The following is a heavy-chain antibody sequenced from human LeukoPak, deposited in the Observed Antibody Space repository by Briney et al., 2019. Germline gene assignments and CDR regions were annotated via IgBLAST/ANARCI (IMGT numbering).Heavy chain of an antibody. D-gene: IGHD3-3*01. J-gene: IGHJ4*02. Sequence: ASVKVSCKVSGYTLTELSMHWVRQAPGKGLEWMGGFDPEDGETIYAQKFQGRVTMTEDTSTDTAYMELSSLRSEDTAVYYCATPNSNVLRFLEWSVHTLDYWGQGTLVTVSS. CDR1: GYTLTELS. CDR2: FDPEDGET. V-gene: IGHV1-24*01. CDR3: ATPNSNVLRFLEWSVHTLDY.